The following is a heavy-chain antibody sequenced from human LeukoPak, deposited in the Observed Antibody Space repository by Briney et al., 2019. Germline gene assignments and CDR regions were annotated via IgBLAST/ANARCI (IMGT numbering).Heavy chain of an antibody. CDR2: ISGSGGST. Sequence: GGSLRLSCAASGFTFSSYAMSWVRQAPGKGLEWVSGISGSGGSTYYADSVKGRFTISRDNSKNTLYLQMDSLRAEDTAVYYCARGSFIVGASRGAFDLWGQGTMVTVSS. J-gene: IGHJ3*01. CDR3: ARGSFIVGASRGAFDL. CDR1: GFTFSSYA. V-gene: IGHV3-23*01. D-gene: IGHD1-26*01.